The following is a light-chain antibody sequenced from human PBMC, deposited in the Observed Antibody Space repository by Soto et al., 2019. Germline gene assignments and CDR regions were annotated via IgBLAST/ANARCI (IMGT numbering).Light chain of an antibody. Sequence: EILMTQSPSTLSVSPGERATLSCRASQSVSNKYLAWYQQKPGQAPRLLMYGASNRATGIPDRFSGTGSGTDFTLTINNLEPEDFAVYYCQVRTNWSIAFGRGTRLEIK. V-gene: IGKV3D-20*02. J-gene: IGKJ5*01. CDR3: QVRTNWSIA. CDR2: GAS. CDR1: QSVSNKY.